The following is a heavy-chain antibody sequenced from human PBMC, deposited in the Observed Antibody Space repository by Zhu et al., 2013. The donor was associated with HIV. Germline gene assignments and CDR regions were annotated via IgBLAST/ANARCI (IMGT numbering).Heavy chain of an antibody. J-gene: IGHJ6*03. CDR2: INPNSGGT. V-gene: IGHV1-2*02. Sequence: QVQLVQSGAEVKMPGASVKVSCKASGYTFTGYYMHWVRQAPGQGLEWMGWINPNSGGTNYAQKFQGRVTMTRDTSISTAYMELSRLRSDDTAVYYCARSVTTEYYYYYYYMDVWGKGTTVTVSS. D-gene: IGHD4-17*01. CDR3: ARSVTTEYYYYYYYMDV. CDR1: GYTFTGYY.